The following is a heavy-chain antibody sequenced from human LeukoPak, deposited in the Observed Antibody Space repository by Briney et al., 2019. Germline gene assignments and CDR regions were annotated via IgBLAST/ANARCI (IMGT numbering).Heavy chain of an antibody. V-gene: IGHV3-23*01. CDR1: GFTFSSYG. J-gene: IGHJ6*03. Sequence: GGSLRLSCAASGFTFSSYGMSWVRQAPGKGLEWVSTISGRRDSTSYADSVKGRFTISRDNSKNTLYLQMKSMRAEDTAVYYCAKDPNFYYCMDVWGKGTTVTISS. CDR2: ISGRRDST. CDR3: AKDPNFYYCMDV.